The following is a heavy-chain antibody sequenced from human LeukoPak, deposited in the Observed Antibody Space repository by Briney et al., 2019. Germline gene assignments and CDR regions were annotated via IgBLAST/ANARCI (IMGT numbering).Heavy chain of an antibody. D-gene: IGHD4-17*01. CDR2: ISGSTGDT. Sequence: ASVKVSCKPSGYSFFLYVISWVRQAPGEGPEWMGWISGSTGDTNYAQKFQGRVTMTADTSTSTAYMELRSLRSDDTAVYYCARDENYGIFFNVDYWGQGTLVTVSS. CDR3: ARDENYGIFFNVDY. CDR1: GYSFFLYV. J-gene: IGHJ4*02. V-gene: IGHV1-18*01.